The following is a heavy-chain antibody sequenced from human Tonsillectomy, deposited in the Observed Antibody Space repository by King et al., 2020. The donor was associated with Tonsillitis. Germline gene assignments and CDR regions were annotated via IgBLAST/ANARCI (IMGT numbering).Heavy chain of an antibody. J-gene: IGHJ4*02. CDR2: ISYDGSNK. CDR1: GFIFSSYG. V-gene: IGHV3-30*18. D-gene: IGHD3-16*01. CDR3: AKEAMITFGGAIAPPDY. Sequence: QLVQAGGGVVQPGRSLRLSCAASGFIFSSYGMHWVRQAPGKGLEWVAVISYDGSNKYYADSVKGRFTISRDNSKNTLYLQMNSLRAEDTAIYYCAKEAMITFGGAIAPPDYWGQGTLVTVSS.